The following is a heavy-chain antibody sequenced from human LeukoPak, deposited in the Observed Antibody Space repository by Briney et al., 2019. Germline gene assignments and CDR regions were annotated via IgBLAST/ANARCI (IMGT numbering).Heavy chain of an antibody. D-gene: IGHD3-9*01. J-gene: IGHJ5*02. CDR1: GYTFTGYY. CDR3: ATIDILTGYRWFDP. Sequence: ASVKVSCKASGYTFTGYYMHGVRQAPGKGLEWMGGFDTEEGETIYAQKVQGRVTMTEDTSTDTAYMELSSLRSEDTAVYYCATIDILTGYRWFDPWGQGTLVTVSS. V-gene: IGHV1-24*01. CDR2: FDTEEGET.